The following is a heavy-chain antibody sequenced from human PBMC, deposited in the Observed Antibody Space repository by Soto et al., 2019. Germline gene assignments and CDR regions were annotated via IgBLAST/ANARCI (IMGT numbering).Heavy chain of an antibody. CDR1: GYSFTSYW. Sequence: PGESLKISCKGSGYSFTSYWISWVRQMPGKGLEWMGRIDPSDSYTNYSPSFQGHVTISADKSISTAYLQWSSLKASGTAMYYCARPTSSDYYYYGMDVWGQGTTVTVSS. J-gene: IGHJ6*02. V-gene: IGHV5-10-1*01. CDR2: IDPSDSYT. CDR3: ARPTSSDYYYYGMDV. D-gene: IGHD1-26*01.